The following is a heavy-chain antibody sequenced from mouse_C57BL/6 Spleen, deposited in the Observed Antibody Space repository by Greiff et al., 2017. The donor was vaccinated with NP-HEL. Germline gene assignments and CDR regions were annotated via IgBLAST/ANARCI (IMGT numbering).Heavy chain of an antibody. D-gene: IGHD2-1*01. CDR3: AREEGNYFFDY. CDR1: GFTFSDYG. J-gene: IGHJ2*01. CDR2: ISSGSSTI. V-gene: IGHV5-17*01. Sequence: DVQLQESGGGLVKPGGSLKLSCAASGFTFSDYGMHWVRQAPEKGLEWVAYISSGSSTIYYADTVKGRFTISRDNAKNTLFLQMTSLRSEDTAMYYCAREEGNYFFDYWGQGTTLTVSS.